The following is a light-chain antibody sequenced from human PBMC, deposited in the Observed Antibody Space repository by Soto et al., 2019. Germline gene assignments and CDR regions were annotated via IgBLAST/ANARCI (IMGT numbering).Light chain of an antibody. CDR2: AAP. V-gene: IGKV1-39*01. CDR3: QQSYSSPRT. J-gene: IGKJ1*01. Sequence: IQMNLSPSSRSATVGDSVTITCRASQSISTYLNWYQLKPGNAPKLLLSAAPGFQSEVPSNFSGSGSGTDFTLTISSLQPEDFATYYCQQSYSSPRTFGQGTKVDI. CDR1: QSISTY.